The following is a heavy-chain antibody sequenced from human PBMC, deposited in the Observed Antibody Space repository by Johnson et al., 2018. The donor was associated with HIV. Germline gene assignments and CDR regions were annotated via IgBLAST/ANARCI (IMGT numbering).Heavy chain of an antibody. J-gene: IGHJ3*02. CDR3: AKDLGDAVGTTHDAFDI. V-gene: IGHV3-30*04. Sequence: QVQLVESGGGLVKPGGSLRLSCAASGFTFSSHAMHWVRQAPGKGLEWVATISYDGSNKYFADSVKGRFTISRDNTKNTMSLQMDGLRTDDTAVYYCAKDLGDAVGTTHDAFDIWGQGTMVTVSS. D-gene: IGHD1-26*01. CDR1: GFTFSSHA. CDR2: ISYDGSNK.